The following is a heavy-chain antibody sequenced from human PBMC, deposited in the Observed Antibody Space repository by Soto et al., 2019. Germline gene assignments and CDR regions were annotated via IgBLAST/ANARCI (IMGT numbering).Heavy chain of an antibody. J-gene: IGHJ4*02. D-gene: IGHD7-27*01. CDR1: GYTFSSYA. CDR2: INAGYGNT. CDR3: ARDTGDGTFDF. Sequence: QVHLVQSGAEVRKPGASVKVSCKASGYTFSSYAMHWVRQAPGQRLEWMGWINAGYGNTKSSQKFQDRVTISRDTSASTDYMELTSLRSEDTAVYYCARDTGDGTFDFWGQGTLFTVAS. V-gene: IGHV1-3*01.